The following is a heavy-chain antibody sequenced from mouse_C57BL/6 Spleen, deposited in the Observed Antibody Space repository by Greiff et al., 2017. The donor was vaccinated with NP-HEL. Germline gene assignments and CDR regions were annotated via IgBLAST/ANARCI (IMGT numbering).Heavy chain of an antibody. D-gene: IGHD2-4*01. Sequence: VQLQQSGAELVMPGASVKLSCKASGYTFTSYWMHWVKQRPGQGLEWIGEIDPSDSYTNYKQKFKGKSTLTVDKSSSTAYLQLSSLTSEDSAVYYCARSDDYDGVAWFAYLGQGTLVTVSA. CDR3: ARSDDYDGVAWFAY. J-gene: IGHJ3*01. CDR2: IDPSDSYT. CDR1: GYTFTSYW. V-gene: IGHV1-69*01.